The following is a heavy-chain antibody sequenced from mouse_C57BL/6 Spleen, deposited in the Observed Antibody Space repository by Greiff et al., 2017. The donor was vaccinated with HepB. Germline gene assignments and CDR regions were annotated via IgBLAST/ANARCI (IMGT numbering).Heavy chain of an antibody. CDR1: GFNIKDDY. V-gene: IGHV14-4*01. J-gene: IGHJ4*01. CDR3: TTLLYYYGSSFYYAMDY. Sequence: EVKLMESGAELVRPGASVKLSCTASGFNIKDDYMHWVKQRPEQGLEWIGWIDPENGDTEYASKFQGKATITADTSSNTAYLQLSSLTSEDTAVYYCTTLLYYYGSSFYYAMDYWGQGTSVTVSS. CDR2: IDPENGDT. D-gene: IGHD1-1*01.